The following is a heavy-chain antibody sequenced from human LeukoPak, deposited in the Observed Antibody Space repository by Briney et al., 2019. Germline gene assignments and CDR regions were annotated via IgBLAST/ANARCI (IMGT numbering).Heavy chain of an antibody. Sequence: GSLRLSCAASGFTFSSYAMSWVRQAPGKGLEWVSAISGSGGSTYYADSVKGRFTISRDNSKNTLYLQMNSLRADDTAVYYCAKGPTVVPAAIRGAFDIWGQGTMVTVSS. D-gene: IGHD2-2*02. CDR1: GFTFSSYA. CDR2: ISGSGGST. J-gene: IGHJ3*02. CDR3: AKGPTVVPAAIRGAFDI. V-gene: IGHV3-23*01.